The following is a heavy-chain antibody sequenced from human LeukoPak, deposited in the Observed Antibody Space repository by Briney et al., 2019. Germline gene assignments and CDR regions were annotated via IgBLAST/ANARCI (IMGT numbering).Heavy chain of an antibody. CDR3: ATTTAGFDY. CDR1: GFTFSNYW. J-gene: IGHJ4*02. D-gene: IGHD4-11*01. Sequence: PGGSLRLSCAASGFTFSNYWMSWVRQAPGKGLEWVANIKQDGSEKYYADSVKGRFTISRDNAKNSLHLQMNSLRAEDTAVYYCATTTAGFDYWGQGTLVTVSS. V-gene: IGHV3-7*01. CDR2: IKQDGSEK.